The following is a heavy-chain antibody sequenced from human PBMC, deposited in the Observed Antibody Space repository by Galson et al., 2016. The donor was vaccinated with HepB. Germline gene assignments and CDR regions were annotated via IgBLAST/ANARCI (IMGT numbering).Heavy chain of an antibody. Sequence: SLRLSCAASGFTFSNYDMHWVRQDTGRGLEWISAVGTTGDTHYPDSVKGRFTISRENAKNSFYLQMDSRRAGDTAVYYCARGSPYWTGYYFFDSWGQGALVTVSS. J-gene: IGHJ4*02. CDR2: VGTTGDT. CDR3: ARGSPYWTGYYFFDS. D-gene: IGHD3/OR15-3a*01. V-gene: IGHV3-13*01. CDR1: GFTFSNYD.